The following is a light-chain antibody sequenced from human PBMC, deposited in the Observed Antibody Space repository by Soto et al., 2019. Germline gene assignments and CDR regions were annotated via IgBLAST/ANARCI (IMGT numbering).Light chain of an antibody. CDR2: GAS. V-gene: IGKV3-20*01. CDR1: QSVTSNY. Sequence: EIVLTQSPGTLSLSPGDRATLSCRASQSVTSNYLAWYQQKPGQAPRLLLYGASSLESGVPSRFSGSGSGTEFTLTISSLQPDDFATYYCQQYNSYPWTFGQGTKVEIK. CDR3: QQYNSYPWT. J-gene: IGKJ1*01.